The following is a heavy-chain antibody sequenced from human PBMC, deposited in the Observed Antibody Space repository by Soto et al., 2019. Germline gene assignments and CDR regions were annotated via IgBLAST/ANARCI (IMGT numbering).Heavy chain of an antibody. CDR1: GFDFSDFY. V-gene: IGHV3-11*01. CDR3: ARESRKSPTHGMDV. J-gene: IGHJ6*02. Sequence: QVHVVQSGGGLVKPGGSLRLSCAASGFDFSDFYMSWICQAPGKGLEWVAYISGSGTIIFYSDSVKGRFSISRGDPTNSVFLQMDSLRVDDTAVYYCARESRKSPTHGMDVWGQGTTVTVSS. CDR2: ISGSGTII.